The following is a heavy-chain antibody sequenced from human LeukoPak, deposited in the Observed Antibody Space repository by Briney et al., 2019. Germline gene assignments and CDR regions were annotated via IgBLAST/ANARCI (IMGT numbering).Heavy chain of an antibody. Sequence: ASVKVSCKASGYTFTGYYMYWVRQAPGQGLEWMGWINPNSGGTNYAQKFQGRVTMTRDTSISTAYMELSRLRSDDTAVYYCAREGVGGSPFDYWGQGTLVTVSS. V-gene: IGHV1-2*02. CDR1: GYTFTGYY. CDR3: AREGVGGSPFDY. J-gene: IGHJ4*02. D-gene: IGHD2-15*01. CDR2: INPNSGGT.